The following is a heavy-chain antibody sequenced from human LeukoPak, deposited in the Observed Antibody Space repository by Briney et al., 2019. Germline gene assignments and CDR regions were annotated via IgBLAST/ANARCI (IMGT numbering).Heavy chain of an antibody. CDR2: IYSSGST. V-gene: IGHV4-59*01. Sequence: SETLSLTCTVSGGSISSYYWSWIRQPPGKGLEWIGYIYSSGSTNYNPSLKSRVTISVDTSKNQFSLKLSSVTAADTAVYYCARAGVATITVDYWGQGTLVTVSS. CDR3: ARAGVATITVDY. D-gene: IGHD5-12*01. J-gene: IGHJ4*02. CDR1: GGSISSYY.